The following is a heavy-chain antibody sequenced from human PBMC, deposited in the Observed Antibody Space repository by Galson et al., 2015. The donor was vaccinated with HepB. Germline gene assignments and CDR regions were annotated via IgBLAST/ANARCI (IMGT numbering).Heavy chain of an antibody. CDR2: IKQDGSEK. CDR1: GFTFSSYW. J-gene: IGHJ4*02. Sequence: SLRLSCAASGFTFSSYWMSWVRQAPGKGLEWVANIKQDGSEKYYVDSVKGRFTISRDNAKNSLYLQMNSLRAEDTAVYYCARRIAVAGVAYFDYWGQGTLVTVSS. V-gene: IGHV3-7*03. CDR3: ARRIAVAGVAYFDY. D-gene: IGHD6-19*01.